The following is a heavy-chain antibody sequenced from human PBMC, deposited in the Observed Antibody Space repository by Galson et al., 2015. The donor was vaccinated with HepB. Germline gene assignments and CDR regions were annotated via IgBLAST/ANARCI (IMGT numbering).Heavy chain of an antibody. CDR1: GFTVSSNH. D-gene: IGHD1-26*01. J-gene: IGHJ3*02. V-gene: IGHV3-30*18. CDR3: AKESIVGAPGAFDI. CDR2: ISYDGSNK. Sequence: SLRLSCAASGFTVSSNHMSWVRQAPGKGLEWVAVISYDGSNKYYADSVKGRFTISRDNSKNTLYLQMNSLRAEDTAVYYCAKESIVGAPGAFDIWGQGNPGHRLL.